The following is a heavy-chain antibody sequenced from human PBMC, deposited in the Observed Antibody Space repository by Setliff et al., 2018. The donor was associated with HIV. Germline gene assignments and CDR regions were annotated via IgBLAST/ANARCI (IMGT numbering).Heavy chain of an antibody. V-gene: IGHV1-8*02. Sequence: GASVKVSCKASGYNFTDYDINWVRQATGQGPEWMGWMNPNNGNTGYAEKFQGRVTMTRDTSISTAYMELSSLRSDDTAVYYCARGTAPRPAGVLEFLEWLFPNWFDPWGQGTLVTVSS. CDR3: ARGTAPRPAGVLEFLEWLFPNWFDP. J-gene: IGHJ5*02. CDR1: GYNFTDYD. CDR2: MNPNNGNT. D-gene: IGHD3-3*02.